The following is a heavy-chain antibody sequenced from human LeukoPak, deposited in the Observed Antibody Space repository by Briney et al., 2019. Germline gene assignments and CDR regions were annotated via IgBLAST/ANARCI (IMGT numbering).Heavy chain of an antibody. CDR1: GGTFSSYA. CDR2: IIPIFGTA. CDR3: ARVDYYDSMYI. Sequence: ASVKVSCKASGGTFSSYAISWVRQAPGQGLEWMGGIIPIFGTANYAQKFQGRVTITADKSTSTAYMELRSLRSDDTAVYYCARVDYYDSMYIWGQGTMVTVSS. D-gene: IGHD3-22*01. V-gene: IGHV1-69*06. J-gene: IGHJ3*02.